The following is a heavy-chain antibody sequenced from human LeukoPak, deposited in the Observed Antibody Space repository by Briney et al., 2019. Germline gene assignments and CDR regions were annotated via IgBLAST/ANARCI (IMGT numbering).Heavy chain of an antibody. V-gene: IGHV3-48*01. J-gene: IGHJ4*02. CDR3: ARDSLNVQRKYYFDY. CDR1: GFTFSSYP. Sequence: GGSLRLSCAASGFTFSSYPMNWVRQAPGKGLEWVSYIDSGSRITYYADSVKGRFTISRDNAKGSLYLHMSSLRAEDTAVYYCARDSLNVQRKYYFDYWGQGTPVTVSS. CDR2: IDSGSRIT. D-gene: IGHD1-1*01.